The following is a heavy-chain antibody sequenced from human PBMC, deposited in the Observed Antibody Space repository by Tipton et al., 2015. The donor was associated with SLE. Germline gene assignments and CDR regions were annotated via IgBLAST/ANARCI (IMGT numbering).Heavy chain of an antibody. D-gene: IGHD2-2*01. Sequence: SLRLSCAASGFTFSAYAMSWVRQAPGKGLEWVSAISYSGANTYYADSVKGRFTISRDNSKNTLYLQMNSLRDEDTAVYYCAKEADRYCSSTSCYLDYWGQGTLVTVSS. CDR2: ISYSGANT. CDR1: GFTFSAYA. V-gene: IGHV3-23*01. CDR3: AKEADRYCSSTSCYLDY. J-gene: IGHJ4*02.